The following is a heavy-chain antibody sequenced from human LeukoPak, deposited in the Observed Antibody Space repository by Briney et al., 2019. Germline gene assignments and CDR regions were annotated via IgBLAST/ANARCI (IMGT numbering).Heavy chain of an antibody. CDR3: ARGPSNYGWFDP. CDR2: IYYSGST. J-gene: IGHJ5*02. V-gene: IGHV4-31*01. D-gene: IGHD4-11*01. CDR1: GGSISSGGYY. Sequence: SETLSLTCTVSGGSISSGGYYWSWIRQHPGKGLEWIGYIYYSGSTYYNPSLKSPVTISVDTSKNQFSLKLSSVTAADTAVYYCARGPSNYGWFDPWGQGTLVTVSS.